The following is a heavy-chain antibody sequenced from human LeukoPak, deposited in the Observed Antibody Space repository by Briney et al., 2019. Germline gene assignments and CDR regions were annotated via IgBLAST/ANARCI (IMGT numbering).Heavy chain of an antibody. CDR2: INPSGGST. V-gene: IGHV1-46*01. D-gene: IGHD3-16*02. Sequence: ASVKVSCKASGYTFTSYYIHWVRQAPGQGLEWMGIINPSGGSTSYAQKFQGRVTMTRDTSTSTVYMELSSLRSEDTAVYYCARFWRSYRASDYWGQGTLVTVSS. J-gene: IGHJ4*02. CDR3: ARFWRSYRASDY. CDR1: GYTFTSYY.